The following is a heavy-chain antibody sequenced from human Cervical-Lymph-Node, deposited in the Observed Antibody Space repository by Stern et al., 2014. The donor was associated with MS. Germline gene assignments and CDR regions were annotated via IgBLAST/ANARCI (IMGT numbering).Heavy chain of an antibody. Sequence: QVQLQESGPGLVRPSETLSLTCTASGDSVSSEDYYWSWIRQSPGKDLEWIGYIYYRGRPNYNPSLKSRLTLSIETSKTQFPLKLILGTAADTAVYYCARSGYYGIDVWGQGTTVIVSS. J-gene: IGHJ6*02. V-gene: IGHV4-61*08. CDR1: GDSVSSEDYY. CDR3: ARSGYYGIDV. D-gene: IGHD1-26*01. CDR2: IYYRGRP.